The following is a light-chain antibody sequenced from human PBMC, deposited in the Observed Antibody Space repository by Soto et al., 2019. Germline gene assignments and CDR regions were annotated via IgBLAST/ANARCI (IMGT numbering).Light chain of an antibody. CDR3: AAWDDSLNGVV. Sequence: QPVLTPPPSASGTPVPRVTISCSGSSSNIGINSVNWYQQLPGTAPKLLIYSNYQRPSGVPHRFSGSRSGTSASLAISGLQCDDEAHYYCAAWDDSLNGVVFGGGTKLTV. V-gene: IGLV1-44*01. J-gene: IGLJ2*01. CDR2: SNY. CDR1: SSNIGINS.